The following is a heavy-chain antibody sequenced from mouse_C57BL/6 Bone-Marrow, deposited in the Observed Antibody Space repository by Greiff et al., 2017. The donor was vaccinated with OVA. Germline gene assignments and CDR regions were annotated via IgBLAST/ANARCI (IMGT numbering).Heavy chain of an antibody. CDR3: TRYYLYYFDY. V-gene: IGHV1-15*01. D-gene: IGHD1-1*02. J-gene: IGHJ2*01. CDR2: IDPETGGT. Sequence: QVQLQQSGAELVRPGASVTLSCKASGYTFTDYEMHWVKQTPVHGLEWIGAIDPETGGTAYNQKFKGKAILTADKSSSTAYMEPRSLTSDDSAVYYCTRYYLYYFDYWGQGTTLTVSS. CDR1: GYTFTDYE.